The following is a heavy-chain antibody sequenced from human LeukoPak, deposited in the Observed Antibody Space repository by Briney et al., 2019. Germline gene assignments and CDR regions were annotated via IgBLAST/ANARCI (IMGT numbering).Heavy chain of an antibody. Sequence: GRSLRLSCAASGFTFSSYGMHWVRQAPGKGLEWVAVISYDGSNKYYADSVKGRFTISRDNSKNTLYLQLNSLRAEDTAVYYCAKDSGLWFLYNWFDPWGQGTLVTVSS. D-gene: IGHD3-10*01. CDR1: GFTFSSYG. J-gene: IGHJ5*02. CDR3: AKDSGLWFLYNWFDP. V-gene: IGHV3-30*18. CDR2: ISYDGSNK.